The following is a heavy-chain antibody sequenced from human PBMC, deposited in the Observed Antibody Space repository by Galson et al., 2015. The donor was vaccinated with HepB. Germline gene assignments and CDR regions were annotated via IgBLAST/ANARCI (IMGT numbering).Heavy chain of an antibody. CDR2: IYSGGST. CDR3: AREGSYSSGLYFDY. V-gene: IGHV3-66*01. Sequence: SLRLSCAASGFTVSSNYMSWVRQAPGKGLEWVSVIYSGGSTYYADSVKGRFTISRDNSKNTLYLQMNSLRAEDTAVYYCAREGSYSSGLYFDYWGQGTLVTASS. D-gene: IGHD3-22*01. J-gene: IGHJ4*02. CDR1: GFTVSSNY.